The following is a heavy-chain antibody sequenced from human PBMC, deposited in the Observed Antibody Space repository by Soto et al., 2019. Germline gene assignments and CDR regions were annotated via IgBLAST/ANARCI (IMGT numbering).Heavy chain of an antibody. V-gene: IGHV3-11*06. Sequence: PVVSRRLSCSSSVFTCIDYYMTWIRQAPVNWLEWVSYISSRSSFTNYVDSVKGRFTISKDNAKNSLYLQMNSLRAEDTAVYYCARVGGTDFTYYYDNSDYYNDHFDLWGQGTMVNVSS. D-gene: IGHD3-22*01. CDR1: VFTCIDYY. CDR2: ISSRSSFT. J-gene: IGHJ3*01. CDR3: ARVGGTDFTYYYDNSDYYNDHFDL.